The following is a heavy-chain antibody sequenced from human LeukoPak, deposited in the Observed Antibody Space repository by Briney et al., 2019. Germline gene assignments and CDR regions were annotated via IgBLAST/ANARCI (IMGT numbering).Heavy chain of an antibody. J-gene: IGHJ4*02. Sequence: HSGGSLRLSCAASGLTFTNFGMSWVRQAPGKGLEWVSGISGSGDSTYYADSVKGRFTISRDNFKNTLYLQMNSLRVEDTAVYYCAKGHSAHGTGFDGWGQGTLVIASS. CDR3: AKGHSAHGTGFDG. CDR1: GLTFTNFG. V-gene: IGHV3-23*01. D-gene: IGHD1-1*01. CDR2: ISGSGDST.